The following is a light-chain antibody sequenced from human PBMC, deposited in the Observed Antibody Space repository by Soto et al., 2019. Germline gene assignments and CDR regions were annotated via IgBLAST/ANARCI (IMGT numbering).Light chain of an antibody. J-gene: IGLJ2*01. Sequence: SALTQPASVSGSPGQSITISCTGTSSDVGGYNYVSWYQQHPGKAPKLMIYEVSNRPSGVSNRFSGSKPGNTASLTISGLQAEDEADYYCSSYTSSSTLVVFGGGTQLTVL. CDR3: SSYTSSSTLVV. CDR1: SSDVGGYNY. CDR2: EVS. V-gene: IGLV2-14*01.